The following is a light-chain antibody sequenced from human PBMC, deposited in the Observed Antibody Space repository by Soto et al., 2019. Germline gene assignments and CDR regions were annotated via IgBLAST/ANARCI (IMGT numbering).Light chain of an antibody. CDR1: QSISSY. V-gene: IGKV1-39*01. Sequence: PMTQSPSSLSASVGARVTITCRASQSISSYLNWYQQKPGKAPTLLIYAASSLQSGVPSRFSGSGCGTDFTLTTSSLQPEDFATYYCQQSYSTPPVTFGQGTKVDIK. J-gene: IGKJ1*01. CDR3: QQSYSTPPVT. CDR2: AAS.